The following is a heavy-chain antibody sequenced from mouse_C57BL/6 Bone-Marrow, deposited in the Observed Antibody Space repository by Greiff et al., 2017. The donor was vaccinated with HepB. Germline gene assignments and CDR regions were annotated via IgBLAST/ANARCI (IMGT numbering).Heavy chain of an antibody. CDR2: ILPGSGST. Sequence: QVQLQQSGAELMKPGASVKISCKATGYTFTGYWIEWVKQRPGHGLEWIGEILPGSGSTNYNEKFKGKATFTADTSSHTAYMQLSSLTTEDSAIYYCARMGPYYYYGSSPDYWGQGTTLTVSS. J-gene: IGHJ2*01. D-gene: IGHD1-1*01. CDR3: ARMGPYYYYGSSPDY. V-gene: IGHV1-9*01. CDR1: GYTFTGYW.